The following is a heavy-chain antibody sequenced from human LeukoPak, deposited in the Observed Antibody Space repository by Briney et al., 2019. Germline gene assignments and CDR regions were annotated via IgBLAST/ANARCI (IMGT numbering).Heavy chain of an antibody. CDR3: AREGSMTARPFVSIDY. CDR2: IHTSGNT. Sequence: SETLSLTCTVSGGSISTYYWSWIRQPAWKGLEWIGRIHTSGNTDYNPSLKSRVTMSVDTSKNQFSLKLSSVTAADTAVYYCAREGSMTARPFVSIDYWGQGTLVTISS. CDR1: GGSISTYY. V-gene: IGHV4-4*07. J-gene: IGHJ4*02. D-gene: IGHD6-6*01.